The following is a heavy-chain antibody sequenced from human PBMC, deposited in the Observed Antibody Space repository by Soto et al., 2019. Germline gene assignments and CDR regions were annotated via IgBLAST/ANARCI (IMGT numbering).Heavy chain of an antibody. Sequence: QVVQSGAEVRKPGASVKVSCKASGYSFTTYYIHWFRQAPGQGLEWMAIINPNGGSTNSAQKFQGRVTVTRDMSASTVYMELSSLRSDDTAVYYCAAVCSAGGCRPGPWNWGRWTMVTVSS. CDR2: INPNGGST. D-gene: IGHD2-15*01. J-gene: IGHJ3*01. V-gene: IGHV1-46*03. CDR1: GYSFTTYY. CDR3: AAVCSAGGCRPGPWN.